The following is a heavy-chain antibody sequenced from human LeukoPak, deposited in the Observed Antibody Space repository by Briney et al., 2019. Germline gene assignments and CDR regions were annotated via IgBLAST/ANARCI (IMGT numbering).Heavy chain of an antibody. D-gene: IGHD1-20*01. CDR1: GFTFSSYW. CDR2: ISSDGSST. Sequence: GGSLRLSCAASGFTFSSYWMHWVRQAPGKGLVWVSRISSDGSSTTYADSVKGRFTISRDNAKNSLYLQMNSLRAEDTAVYYCARMVGITGRNWFDPWGQGTLVTVSS. V-gene: IGHV3-74*01. CDR3: ARMVGITGRNWFDP. J-gene: IGHJ5*02.